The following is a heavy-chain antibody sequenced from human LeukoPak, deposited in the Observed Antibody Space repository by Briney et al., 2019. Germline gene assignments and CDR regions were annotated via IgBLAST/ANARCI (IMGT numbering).Heavy chain of an antibody. CDR3: ARGVVAAPQTFDY. V-gene: IGHV4-34*01. Sequence: SETLSLTCAVYGGSFSGYYWSWIRQPPGKGLEWIGEINHSGSTNYNPSLKSRVTISVDTSKNQFSLKLSSVTAADTAVYYCARGVVAAPQTFDYWGQGTLVTVSS. J-gene: IGHJ4*02. CDR1: GGSFSGYY. D-gene: IGHD2-15*01. CDR2: INHSGST.